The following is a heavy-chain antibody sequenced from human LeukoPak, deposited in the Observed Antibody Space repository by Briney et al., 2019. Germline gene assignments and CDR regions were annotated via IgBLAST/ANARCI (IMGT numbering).Heavy chain of an antibody. CDR1: GFTSSDYA. V-gene: IGHV3-49*04. D-gene: IGHD6-19*01. J-gene: IGHJ4*02. Sequence: GGSLRLSCTASGFTSSDYAMTWVRQAPGKGLEWVGFIRNKANGGTADCAASVRGRFTISRDDSKTIAYLQMNSLKTEDTAVYFCSRAYSTGWLGINDYWGQGTLVTVSS. CDR2: IRNKANGGTA. CDR3: SRAYSTGWLGINDY.